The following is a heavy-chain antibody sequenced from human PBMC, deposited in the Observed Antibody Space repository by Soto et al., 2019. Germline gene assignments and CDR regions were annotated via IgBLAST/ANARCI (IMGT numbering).Heavy chain of an antibody. V-gene: IGHV1-69*12. Sequence: QVQLVQSGAEVKKPGSSVKVSCKASGGTFSSYAISWVRQAPGQGLEWMGGIIPIFGTANYAQKFQGRVTITADESTSTAYMELSRLGSEDTAVYYCGGESGWGVRNYGGHWGQGTLVTVSS. CDR3: GGESGWGVRNYGGH. J-gene: IGHJ4*02. CDR1: GGTFSSYA. CDR2: IIPIFGTA. D-gene: IGHD1-7*01.